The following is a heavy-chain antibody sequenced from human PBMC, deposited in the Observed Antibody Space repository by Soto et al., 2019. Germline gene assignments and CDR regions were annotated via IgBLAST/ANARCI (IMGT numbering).Heavy chain of an antibody. J-gene: IGHJ4*02. CDR3: ARRRDPGTSQYSDFEN. CDR1: GFIINNYA. V-gene: IGHV3-23*01. CDR2: VSYSGKT. Sequence: EVELLESGGGLVQPGGSLRLSRAASGFIINNYAMYWVRQAPGKGLQCVSAVSYSGKTYYADSVKGRFTVSKDNSNNMFHLQMNGLRAEDTGVYYCARRRDPGTSQYSDFENWGQGTLLTVSS. D-gene: IGHD6-13*01.